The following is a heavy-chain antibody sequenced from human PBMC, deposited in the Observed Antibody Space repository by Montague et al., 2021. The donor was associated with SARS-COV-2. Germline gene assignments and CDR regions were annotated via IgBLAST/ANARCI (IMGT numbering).Heavy chain of an antibody. D-gene: IGHD4-23*01. J-gene: IGHJ4*02. CDR2: INNSGTN. Sequence: SETLSLTCAVYGGSFSGYYWTWIRQSPGKGLEWIAEINNSGTNNYNFNPSLRSRVTISVDTSKGQFSLKLSSVTAADTGVYYCARWDPQTLTLIGLRGKSASDYWGQGTLVTVSS. CDR1: GGSFSGYY. CDR3: ARWDPQTLTLIGLRGKSASDY. V-gene: IGHV4-34*01.